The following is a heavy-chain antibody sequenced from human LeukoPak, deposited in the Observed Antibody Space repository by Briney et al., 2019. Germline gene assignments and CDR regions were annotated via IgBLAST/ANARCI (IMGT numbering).Heavy chain of an antibody. V-gene: IGHV3-30*04. D-gene: IGHD3-10*01. CDR3: ARDAYCSSTSCYYYGSGSYYPLDY. CDR1: GFTFSSYA. CDR2: ISYDGSSK. J-gene: IGHJ4*02. Sequence: PGRSLRLSCAASGFTFSSYAMHWVRQAPGKGLEWVAVISYDGSSKYYADSVKGRFTISRDNSKNTLYLQMNSLRAEDTAVYYCARDAYCSSTSCYYYGSGSYYPLDYWGQGTLVTVSS.